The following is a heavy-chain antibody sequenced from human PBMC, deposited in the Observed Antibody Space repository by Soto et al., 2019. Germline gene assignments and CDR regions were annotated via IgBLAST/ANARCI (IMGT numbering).Heavy chain of an antibody. CDR3: ARMVYYESSGVFDY. CDR1: GFTFSSYA. D-gene: IGHD3-22*01. J-gene: IGHJ4*02. Sequence: GGSLRLSCAASGFTFSSYAMRWVRQPPGKGLEWVAVIFYDGSNKYYADSVKGSFTISRDNSTNTLCLEMASVRAEYSSVYGCARMVYYESSGVFDYWGQGTLVTVSS. V-gene: IGHV3-30*14. CDR2: IFYDGSNK.